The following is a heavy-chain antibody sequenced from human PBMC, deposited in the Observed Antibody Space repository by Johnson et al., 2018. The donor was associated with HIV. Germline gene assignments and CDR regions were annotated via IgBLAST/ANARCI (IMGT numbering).Heavy chain of an antibody. CDR2: SRNKANTYTT. V-gene: IGHV3-72*01. Sequence: VQLVESGGGLVQPGGSLRLSCEASGFTFSDHYMDWVRQAPGKGLEWVGRSRNKANTYTTEYAVSVKGRFTISRDDSKTTLYLQMNSLKTEDTAVYYCITGGSGTIPSGAFDIWGQGTMVTVSS. CDR3: ITGGSGTIPSGAFDI. J-gene: IGHJ3*02. D-gene: IGHD1-26*01. CDR1: GFTFSDHY.